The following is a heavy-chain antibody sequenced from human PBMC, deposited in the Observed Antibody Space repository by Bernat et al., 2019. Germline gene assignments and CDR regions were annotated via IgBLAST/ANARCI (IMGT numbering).Heavy chain of an antibody. CDR3: ARVWKGYYYDSSGYYPRHFDY. Sequence: EVQLVESGGGLVKPGGSLRLSCAASGFTFSSYSMNWVRQAPGKGLEWVSSISSSSSYIYYADSVKGRLTISRDNAKNSLYLQMNSLRAEDTAVYYCARVWKGYYYDSSGYYPRHFDYWGQGTLVTVSS. J-gene: IGHJ4*02. D-gene: IGHD3-22*01. CDR1: GFTFSSYS. CDR2: ISSSSSYI. V-gene: IGHV3-21*01.